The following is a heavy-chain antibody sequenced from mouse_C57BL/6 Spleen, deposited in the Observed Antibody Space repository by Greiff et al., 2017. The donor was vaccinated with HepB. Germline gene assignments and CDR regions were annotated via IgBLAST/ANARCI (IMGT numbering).Heavy chain of an antibody. CDR1: GYTFTSYW. Sequence: QVQLQQSGTELVKPGASVKLSCKASGYTFTSYWMHWVKQRPGQGLEWIGNINPSNGGTNYNEKFKSKATLTVDKSSSTAYMQLSSLTSEDSAVYYCAREGTYTLTGHWYFDVWGTGTTVTVSS. CDR3: AREGTYTLTGHWYFDV. CDR2: INPSNGGT. D-gene: IGHD4-1*01. V-gene: IGHV1-53*01. J-gene: IGHJ1*03.